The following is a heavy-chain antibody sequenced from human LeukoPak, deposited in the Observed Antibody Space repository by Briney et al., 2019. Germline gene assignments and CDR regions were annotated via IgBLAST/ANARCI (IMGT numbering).Heavy chain of an antibody. D-gene: IGHD3-10*01. CDR2: IYPNSGGT. V-gene: IGHV1-2*02. J-gene: IGHJ5*02. Sequence: ASAKVSCKASGYTFTGYYMHWVRQAPGQGLEWMGWIYPNSGGTNYAQKFQGRVTMTRDTSISTAYMELSSLRSDDTAVYYCARDGFRGVITGFMGGWFDPWGQGTLVTVSS. CDR1: GYTFTGYY. CDR3: ARDGFRGVITGFMGGWFDP.